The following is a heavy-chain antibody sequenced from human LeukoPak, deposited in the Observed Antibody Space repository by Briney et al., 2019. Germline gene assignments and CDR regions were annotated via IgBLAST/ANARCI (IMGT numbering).Heavy chain of an antibody. CDR3: ARDGHYYDSSGYYGDDAFDI. D-gene: IGHD3-22*01. Sequence: SETLSLTCTVSGGSISSSSYYWGWIRQPPGKGLEWIGSIYYSGSTYYNPSLKSRVTISVDTSKNQFSLKLRSVTAADTAVYYCARDGHYYDSSGYYGDDAFDIWGQGTMVTVSS. CDR2: IYYSGST. J-gene: IGHJ3*02. CDR1: GGSISSSSYY. V-gene: IGHV4-39*07.